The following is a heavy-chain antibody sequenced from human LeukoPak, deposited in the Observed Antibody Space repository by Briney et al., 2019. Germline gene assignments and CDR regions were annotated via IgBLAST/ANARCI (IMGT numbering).Heavy chain of an antibody. CDR2: VRLSGRT. CDR1: GGSISSTNW. CDR3: ARLMTTVTTLVVGLDY. V-gene: IGHV4-4*02. Sequence: SETLSLTCGVSGGSISSTNWWTWVRQPPGEGLEWIGEVRLSGRTNYNPSLESRVTISVDTSKNQFSLKLSSVTAADTAVYYCARLMTTVTTLVVGLDYWGQGTLVTVSS. D-gene: IGHD4-17*01. J-gene: IGHJ4*02.